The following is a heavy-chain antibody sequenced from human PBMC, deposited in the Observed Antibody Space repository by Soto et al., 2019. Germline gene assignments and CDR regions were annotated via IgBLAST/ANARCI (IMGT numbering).Heavy chain of an antibody. CDR3: AKDSTVTTSLYSYYYGLDV. CDR1: GFTFSNYA. J-gene: IGHJ6*02. CDR2: ISGRGGST. V-gene: IGHV3-23*01. D-gene: IGHD4-17*01. Sequence: EVQLLESGGGWVQPGGSLRLSCTASGFTFSNYAMSWVRQAPDKVLEGVSAISGRGGSTYYADSVKGRFSISRENSKNMLFLQMNRLRAEDTALYYCAKDSTVTTSLYSYYYGLDVWGQGTTVTVSS.